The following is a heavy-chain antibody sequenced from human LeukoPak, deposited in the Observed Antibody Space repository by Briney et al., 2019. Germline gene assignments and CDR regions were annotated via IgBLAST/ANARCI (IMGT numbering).Heavy chain of an antibody. Sequence: ASVKVSCKASGYTFTGYYMHWVRQAPGQGLEWMGWINPNSGGTNYAQKFQGRVTMTRDTSISTAYMELSRLRSDGTAVYYCARVRIQLWPDYYYYGMDVWGQGTTVTVSS. CDR2: INPNSGGT. CDR1: GYTFTGYY. CDR3: ARVRIQLWPDYYYYGMDV. D-gene: IGHD5-18*01. V-gene: IGHV1-2*02. J-gene: IGHJ6*02.